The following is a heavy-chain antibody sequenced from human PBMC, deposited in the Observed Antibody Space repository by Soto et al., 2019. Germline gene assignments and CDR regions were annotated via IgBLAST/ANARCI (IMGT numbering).Heavy chain of an antibody. CDR1: GYIFSNYG. CDR3: ARVGSSSWYRFDP. Sequence: QVQLVQSGAEVKKPGASVRVACKASGYIFSNYGISWVRQAPGQGLEWMGWISAYNGDTNYAQNLQDRVTITTDTSTRTAYMELRSLRSEDTAVYYCARVGSSSWYRFDPWGQGTLVTVSS. V-gene: IGHV1-18*01. D-gene: IGHD6-13*01. CDR2: ISAYNGDT. J-gene: IGHJ5*02.